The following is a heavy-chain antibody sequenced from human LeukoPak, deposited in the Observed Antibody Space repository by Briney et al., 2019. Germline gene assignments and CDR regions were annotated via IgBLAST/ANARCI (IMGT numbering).Heavy chain of an antibody. V-gene: IGHV3-66*01. J-gene: IGHJ4*02. D-gene: IGHD5-24*01. CDR1: GFTVSSDY. CDR3: GRVGEGYNDNY. CDR2: ISSGGST. Sequence: PGGSLRLSCAASGFTVSSDYMGWVRQAPEKGLEWVSLISSGGSTYYADSLKGRFTISRDNSKNTLYLQMNSLRAEDTAVYYCGRVGEGYNDNYGGQGTLVTVSS.